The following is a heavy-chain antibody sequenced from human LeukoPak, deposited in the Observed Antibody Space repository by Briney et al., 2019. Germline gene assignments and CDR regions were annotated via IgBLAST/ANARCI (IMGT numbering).Heavy chain of an antibody. V-gene: IGHV3-11*04. D-gene: IGHD2-2*01. J-gene: IGHJ4*02. CDR2: ISSSGSTI. Sequence: LSLTCTVSGGSISNYNWSWIRQAPGKGLEWVSYISSSGSTIYYADSVKGRFTISRDNAKNSLYLQMNSLRAEDTAVYYCARPRGSSTSCYDYWGQGTLVTVSS. CDR1: GGSISNYN. CDR3: ARPRGSSTSCYDY.